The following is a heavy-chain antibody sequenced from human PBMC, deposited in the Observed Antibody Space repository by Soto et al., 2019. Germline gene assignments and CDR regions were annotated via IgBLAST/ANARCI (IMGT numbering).Heavy chain of an antibody. CDR2: SSPRGDTI. Sequence: GGSLRLSCVASGFSLANYPMNWVRQTPGKGLEWISYSSPRGDTIYYADSVEGRFTISRDNARNSLSLHMSSLRDEDSALYYCAKGPRTTVAWPYYFESWGQGVPVTVSS. J-gene: IGHJ4*02. V-gene: IGHV3-48*02. CDR1: GFSLANYP. CDR3: AKGPRTTVAWPYYFES.